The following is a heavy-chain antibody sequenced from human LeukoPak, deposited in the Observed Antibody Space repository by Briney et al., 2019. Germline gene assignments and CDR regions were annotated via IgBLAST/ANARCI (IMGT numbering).Heavy chain of an antibody. CDR1: GGSISSSSYY. J-gene: IGHJ4*02. V-gene: IGHV4-39*01. CDR3: AIHVQGGGHFDY. CDR2: IYYSGST. D-gene: IGHD3-16*01. Sequence: SETLSLTCTVSGGSISSSSYYWGWLRQPPGKGLEWIGSIYYSGSTYYNSSLKSRVTISVDTSKNQFSLKLSSVTAADTAVYYCAIHVQGGGHFDYWGQGTLVTVSS.